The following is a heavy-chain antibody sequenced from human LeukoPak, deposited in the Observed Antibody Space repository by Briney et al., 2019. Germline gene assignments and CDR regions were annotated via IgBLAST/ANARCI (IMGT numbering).Heavy chain of an antibody. CDR3: AKDLVSTIGDFDY. J-gene: IGHJ4*02. Sequence: ASVKVSCKAFGYIFTGKYVHWVRQAPGQGLEWMGWINPNSGATNYAQRVQGRVTMTRDTSITTAYMELRSLTSDDTAVYYCAKDLVSTIGDFDYWGQGTLVTVSS. V-gene: IGHV1-2*02. D-gene: IGHD5/OR15-5a*01. CDR1: GYIFTGKY. CDR2: INPNSGAT.